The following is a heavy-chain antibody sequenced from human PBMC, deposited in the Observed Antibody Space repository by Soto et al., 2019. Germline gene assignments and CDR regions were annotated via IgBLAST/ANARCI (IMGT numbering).Heavy chain of an antibody. D-gene: IGHD3-3*01. CDR1: KGCFMGYY. V-gene: IGHV4-34*01. J-gene: IGHJ4*02. CDR3: ASLNGGRFLDTGVY. Sequence: SETLALTCGVYKGCFMGYYWTCVRQPPGKGLEWIGEINHFGSPNYNPSLKSRVAISIDTSKHQFSLSLRSLTAADTAVYYCASLNGGRFLDTGVYWYPGILLTV. CDR2: INHFGSP.